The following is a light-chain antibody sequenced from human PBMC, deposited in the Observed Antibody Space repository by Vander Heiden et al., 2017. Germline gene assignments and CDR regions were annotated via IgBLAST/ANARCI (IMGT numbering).Light chain of an antibody. J-gene: IGLJ1*01. CDR2: YNH. CDR3: AVWDDSLSGHV. Sequence: QSVLTQTPSAAGTPGQRVTISCSGSTSNIGSHYVSWYQHLPGTAPRLLIYYNHQRPSGVPDRFSGSKSGTSAFLAISGLRSEDEADYYCAVWDDSLSGHVFGTGTKVTVL. CDR1: TSNIGSHY. V-gene: IGLV1-47*01.